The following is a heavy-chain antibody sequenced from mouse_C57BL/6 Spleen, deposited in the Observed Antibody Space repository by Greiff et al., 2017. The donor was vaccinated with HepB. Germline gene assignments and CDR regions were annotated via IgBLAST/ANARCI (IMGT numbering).Heavy chain of an antibody. J-gene: IGHJ1*03. CDR2: IYPGSGST. Sequence: VQLQQSGAELVKPGASVKMSCKASGYTFTSYWITWVKQRPGQGLEWIGDIYPGSGSTNYNEKFKSKATLTVDTSSSTAYMQLSSLTSEDSAVYYCARRRATVVATGYFDVWGTGTTVTVSS. CDR1: GYTFTSYW. D-gene: IGHD1-1*01. V-gene: IGHV1-55*01. CDR3: ARRRATVVATGYFDV.